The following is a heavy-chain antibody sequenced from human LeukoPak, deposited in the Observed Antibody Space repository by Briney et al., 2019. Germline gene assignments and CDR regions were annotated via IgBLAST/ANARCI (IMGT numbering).Heavy chain of an antibody. V-gene: IGHV3-74*01. D-gene: IGHD2-15*01. CDR1: GFTFSSYW. J-gene: IGHJ6*04. CDR2: INSDGSSI. CDR3: ARDCSGGSCYFDYYYGMDV. Sequence: GGSLRLSCAASGFTFSSYWMHWVRQAPGKGLVWVSRINSDGSSISYADSVKGRFTISRDNAKNTLYLQMNSLRAEDTAVYYCARDCSGGSCYFDYYYGMDVWGKGTTVTVSS.